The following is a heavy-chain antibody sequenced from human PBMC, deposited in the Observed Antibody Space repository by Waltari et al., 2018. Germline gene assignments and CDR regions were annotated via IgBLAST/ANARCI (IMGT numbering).Heavy chain of an antibody. J-gene: IGHJ3*02. D-gene: IGHD6-19*01. CDR3: ARSRIAVAGTSYAFDI. Sequence: QVQLVQSGAEVKKPGSSVKVSCKASGGTFSSYAISWVRQAPGQGLEWMGGIIPIFGTANYAQKFQGRVTITADKSTSTAYMGLSSLRSEDTAVYYCARSRIAVAGTSYAFDIWGQGTMVTVSS. CDR1: GGTFSSYA. V-gene: IGHV1-69*14. CDR2: IIPIFGTA.